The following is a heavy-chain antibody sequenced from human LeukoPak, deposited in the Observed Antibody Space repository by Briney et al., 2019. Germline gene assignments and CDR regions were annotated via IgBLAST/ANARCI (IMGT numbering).Heavy chain of an antibody. V-gene: IGHV4-39*07. J-gene: IGHJ4*02. CDR3: ARDRRAGYSGSYYFDY. CDR2: IYYSGST. Sequence: SETLSLTCTVSGGSISSSSYYWGWIRQPPGKGLEWIGSIYYSGSTYYNPSLKSRVTKSVDTSKNQFSLKLSSVTAADTAVYYCARDRRAGYSGSYYFDYWGQGTLVTVSS. D-gene: IGHD1-26*01. CDR1: GGSISSSSYY.